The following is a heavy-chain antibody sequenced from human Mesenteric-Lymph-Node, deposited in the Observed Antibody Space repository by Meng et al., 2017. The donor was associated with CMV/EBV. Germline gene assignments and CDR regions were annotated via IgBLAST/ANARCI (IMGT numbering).Heavy chain of an antibody. J-gene: IGHJ6*02. Sequence: GGSLRLSCAASGFTFSSYSMNWVRQAPGKGLVWVSRINSDGSTTNYADSVKGRFTISRDNAKNSLYLQMDSLRPEDTAMYYCARAEVVQPWSPPYKYYYGFDVWGQGTTVTVSS. D-gene: IGHD5-18*01. CDR2: INSDGSTT. V-gene: IGHV3-74*01. CDR3: ARAEVVQPWSPPYKYYYGFDV. CDR1: GFTFSSYS.